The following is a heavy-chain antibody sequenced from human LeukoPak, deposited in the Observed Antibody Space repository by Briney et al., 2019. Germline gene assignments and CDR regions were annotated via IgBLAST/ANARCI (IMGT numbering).Heavy chain of an antibody. D-gene: IGHD6-19*01. CDR2: ISGSGGST. V-gene: IGHV3-23*01. J-gene: IGHJ6*02. Sequence: PGGSLRLSCAASGFTFSSYAMSWVRQAPGKGLEWVSAISGSGGSTYYADSVKGRFTTSRDNSKNTLYLQMNSLRAEDTAVYYCAKDFLQDSSGNYYYGMDVWGQGTTVTVSS. CDR1: GFTFSSYA. CDR3: AKDFLQDSSGNYYYGMDV.